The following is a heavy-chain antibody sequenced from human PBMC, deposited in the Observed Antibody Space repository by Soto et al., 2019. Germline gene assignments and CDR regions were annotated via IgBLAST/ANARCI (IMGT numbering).Heavy chain of an antibody. V-gene: IGHV1-69*13. CDR2: IIPIFGTA. D-gene: IGHD2-21*01. J-gene: IGHJ6*02. CDR3: ARGLNCGGECYSPYYYYYGMDV. CDR1: GGTFSSYA. Sequence: SVKVSCKASGGTFSSYAIIWVRQAPGQGLEWMGGIIPIFGTANYAQKFQGRVTITADESTSTAYMELSSLRSEDTAVYYCARGLNCGGECYSPYYYYYGMDVWGQGTTVTVSS.